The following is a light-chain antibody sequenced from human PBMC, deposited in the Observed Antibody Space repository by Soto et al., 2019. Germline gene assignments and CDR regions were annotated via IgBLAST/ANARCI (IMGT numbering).Light chain of an antibody. CDR3: QQTYITPIT. CDR1: QTINNN. Sequence: DIEMTQSPASLSASVGDRVTISCRTSQTINNNLNWYQQRPGKAPKLLIYSSSSLMSGVPPRFSGSGSGTDFTITISSLQPEDFATYFCQQTYITPITFGQGKRLDIK. J-gene: IGKJ5*01. V-gene: IGKV1-39*01. CDR2: SSS.